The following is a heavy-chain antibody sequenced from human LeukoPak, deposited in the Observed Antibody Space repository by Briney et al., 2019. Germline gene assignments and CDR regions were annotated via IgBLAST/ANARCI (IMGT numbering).Heavy chain of an antibody. CDR1: GLTFTNYG. CDR2: ISGSGSDT. Sequence: GGSLKLSCAASGLTFTNYGMTWVRQAPGKGLEWVSSISGSGSDTYYADSVKGRFTISRDNSKNTLYVQMVSLRAEDTAIYCCGGRRGWWAHDYWGQGTLVTVSS. J-gene: IGHJ4*02. V-gene: IGHV3-23*01. D-gene: IGHD2-8*02. CDR3: GGRRGWWAHDY.